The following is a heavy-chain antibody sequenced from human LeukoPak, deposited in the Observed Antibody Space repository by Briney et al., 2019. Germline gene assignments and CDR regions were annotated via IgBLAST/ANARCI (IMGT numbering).Heavy chain of an antibody. Sequence: GGSLRLSCAASGFTFSSYTMTWVRQAPGKGLEWVSAISGSGGSTYYADSVKGRFTISRDNSKNTLYLQMNSLRAEDTAVYYCAKQLERRAYYYGMDVWGQGTTVTVSS. J-gene: IGHJ6*02. V-gene: IGHV3-23*01. CDR2: ISGSGGST. CDR1: GFTFSSYT. D-gene: IGHD1-1*01. CDR3: AKQLERRAYYYGMDV.